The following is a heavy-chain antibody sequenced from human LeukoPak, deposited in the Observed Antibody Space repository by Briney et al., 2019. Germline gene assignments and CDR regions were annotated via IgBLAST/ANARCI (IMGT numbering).Heavy chain of an antibody. CDR1: GGSMSSHY. CDR3: ARGIPGYYYYGMDV. V-gene: IGHV4-59*08. D-gene: IGHD3-10*01. CDR2: IYYSGST. Sequence: SETLSPTCNVSGGSMSSHYWNWIRQPPGKGLEWIGYIYYSGSTNYNPSLKSRVTMSVDTSKNQFSLKLSSVIAADTAVYYCARGIPGYYYYGMDVWGQGTTVTVSS. J-gene: IGHJ6*02.